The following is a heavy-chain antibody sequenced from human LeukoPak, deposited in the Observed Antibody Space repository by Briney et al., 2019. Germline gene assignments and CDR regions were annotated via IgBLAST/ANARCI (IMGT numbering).Heavy chain of an antibody. Sequence: SETLSLTCTVSGGSISSSSYYWGWIRQPPGKGLEWIGSIYYSGSTYYNPSLKSRVTIPVDTSKNQFSLKLSSVTAADTAVYYCARLVVVASVFDYWGQATLVTVSS. CDR3: ARLVVVASVFDY. CDR2: IYYSGST. D-gene: IGHD2-15*01. J-gene: IGHJ4*02. CDR1: GGSISSSSYY. V-gene: IGHV4-39*01.